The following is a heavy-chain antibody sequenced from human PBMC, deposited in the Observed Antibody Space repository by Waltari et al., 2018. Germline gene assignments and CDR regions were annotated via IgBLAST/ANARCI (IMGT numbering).Heavy chain of an antibody. J-gene: IGHJ4*02. D-gene: IGHD5-12*01. CDR2: IKEDGSEE. CDR1: GVMFSTNW. Sequence: EVKLVDSGGGLVQPGGSLRLSWADSGVMFSTNWMSWVRQAPGKGLEWVANIKEDGSEEYYVDSVKGRFTISRDNAKTSLYLQMNSLRVEDTAVYYCARDGDGYPDWGQGSLVIVSS. CDR3: ARDGDGYPD. V-gene: IGHV3-7*01.